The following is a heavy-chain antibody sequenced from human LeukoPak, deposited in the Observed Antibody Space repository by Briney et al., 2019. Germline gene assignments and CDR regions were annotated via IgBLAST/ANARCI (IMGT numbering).Heavy chain of an antibody. V-gene: IGHV3-23*01. CDR3: AKGGGIVTRHFDY. Sequence: GGSLRLSCAASGFAFRNSAMTWVRQAPGKGLEWVSVIRSSGDNTYYADSVKGRFTISRDNSKNTLYLQMNSLRAEDTAVYYCAKGGGIVTRHFDYWGQGTLVTVSS. CDR2: IRSSGDNT. J-gene: IGHJ4*02. D-gene: IGHD1-26*01. CDR1: GFAFRNSA.